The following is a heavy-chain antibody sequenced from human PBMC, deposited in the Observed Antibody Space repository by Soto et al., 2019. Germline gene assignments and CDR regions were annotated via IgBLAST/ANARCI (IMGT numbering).Heavy chain of an antibody. CDR2: IRDGGGGT. D-gene: IGHD3-16*01. CDR3: ARHYGSSAYTHFDC. J-gene: IGHJ4*02. V-gene: IGHV3-23*01. CDR1: GFTFSSYA. Sequence: EVQLLESGGGLVQPGGSLTLSCAASGFTFSSYAMSWVRQAPGKGLEWVTAIRDGGGGTYYADSVKGRFTISRDNSRNTLYLHMNTLRAEDTALYYCARHYGSSAYTHFDCWGQGTQVTVSS.